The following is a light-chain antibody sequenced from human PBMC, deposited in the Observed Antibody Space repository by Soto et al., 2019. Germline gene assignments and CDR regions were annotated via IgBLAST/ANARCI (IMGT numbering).Light chain of an antibody. CDR1: SSNIGAGYD. J-gene: IGLJ3*02. Sequence: QSVLTQPPSVSGAPRQRVTISCTGSSSNIGAGYDVHWYQQLPGTAPKLLIFGNSNRPSGVPDRFSGSKSDTSASLAITGLQTEDEADYYCHSYDSSLSGVVFGGGTKLTVL. CDR3: HSYDSSLSGVV. V-gene: IGLV1-40*01. CDR2: GNS.